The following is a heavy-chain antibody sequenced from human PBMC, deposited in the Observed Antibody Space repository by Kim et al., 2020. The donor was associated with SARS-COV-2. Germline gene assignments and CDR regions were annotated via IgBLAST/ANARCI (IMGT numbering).Heavy chain of an antibody. CDR3: ARGAQGHFDY. CDR2: ST. J-gene: IGHJ4*02. Sequence: STHSHPPVKTRVSISVDTAKTPFSLRLSSVTAADTAVYYCARGAQGHFDYWGQGTLVTVSS. V-gene: IGHV4-59*09.